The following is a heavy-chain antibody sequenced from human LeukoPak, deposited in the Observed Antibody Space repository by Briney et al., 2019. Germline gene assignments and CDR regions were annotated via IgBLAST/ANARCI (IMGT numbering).Heavy chain of an antibody. V-gene: IGHV1-69*04. Sequence: SVKVSCKASGGTFSSYTISWVRQAPGQGLEWMGRIIPILGIANYAQKFQGRVTITADKSTSTAYMELSSLRSEDTAVYYCARDPDVVVVAASWGQGTLVTVSS. D-gene: IGHD2-15*01. CDR2: IIPILGIA. CDR3: ARDPDVVVVAAS. CDR1: GGTFSSYT. J-gene: IGHJ4*02.